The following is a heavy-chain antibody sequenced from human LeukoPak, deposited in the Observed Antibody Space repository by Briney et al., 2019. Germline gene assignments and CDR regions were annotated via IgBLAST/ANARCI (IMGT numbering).Heavy chain of an antibody. V-gene: IGHV4-4*02. D-gene: IGHD4-17*01. CDR1: GGSITSSYW. J-gene: IGHJ4*02. Sequence: SETLSLTCAVSGGSITSSYWWSWDRQPPGKGLEWIGEIYHSGSTNYNPSLRSRVTISVDKSKNQFSLKLTSVTAADTAVYYCARSYGDYLFDYWGQGTLVTVSS. CDR3: ARSYGDYLFDY. CDR2: IYHSGST.